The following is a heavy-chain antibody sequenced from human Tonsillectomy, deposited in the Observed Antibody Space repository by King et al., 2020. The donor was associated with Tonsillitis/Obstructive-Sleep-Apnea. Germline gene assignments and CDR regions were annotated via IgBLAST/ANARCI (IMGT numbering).Heavy chain of an antibody. CDR3: ARGEGYCSGGSCYSGINFDY. CDR1: GFTFSNYV. Sequence: QLVQSGGVVVQPGRCLRLSCAASGFTFSNYVMHWGRQAPGKGLEWGAVISYDGSKKYYADSVKGRLTISIDNSKNTLYLQMNSLRAEDTAVYYCARGEGYCSGGSCYSGINFDYWGQGTLVTVSS. D-gene: IGHD2-15*01. J-gene: IGHJ4*02. CDR2: ISYDGSKK. V-gene: IGHV3-30*01.